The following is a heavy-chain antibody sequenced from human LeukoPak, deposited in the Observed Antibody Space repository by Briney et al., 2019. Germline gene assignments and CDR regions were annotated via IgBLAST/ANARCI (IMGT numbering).Heavy chain of an antibody. Sequence: PGGSLRLSCATSGFTFSYHWMHWVRQVAGKGLVWVSRINSDGSETKYEDSVKGRFTISRDNAKSTLYLQMNSLRADDTAVYFCVRDGQGSTPLDYWGQGTLVTVSS. CDR2: INSDGSET. D-gene: IGHD2-15*01. V-gene: IGHV3-74*01. CDR3: VRDGQGSTPLDY. CDR1: GFTFSYHW. J-gene: IGHJ4*02.